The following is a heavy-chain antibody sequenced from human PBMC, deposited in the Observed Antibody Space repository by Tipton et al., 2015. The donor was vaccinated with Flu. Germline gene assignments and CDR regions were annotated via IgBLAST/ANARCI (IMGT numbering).Heavy chain of an antibody. J-gene: IGHJ4*02. V-gene: IGHV4-59*08. CDR2: IYYTGST. Sequence: TLSLTCSVSGGSISSYYWSWIRQPPGKGLEWIGYIYYTGSTHYNPSLQSRVIISVDTSQNVLSLQLSSVIAADTAVYYCARHRRSTLAHWGPGVLVTVSS. CDR3: ARHRRSTLAH. CDR1: GGSISSYY.